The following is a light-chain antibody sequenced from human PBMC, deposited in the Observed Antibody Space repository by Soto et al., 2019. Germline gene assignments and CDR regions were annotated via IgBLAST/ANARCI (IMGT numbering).Light chain of an antibody. CDR1: QSISSSY. Sequence: EIVLTQSPGTLSLSPGEGGTLSCRASQSISSSYLAWYQQKPGQSPRLLFYAASSRATGVPDRFSGSGSGTDFTLTISRLEPEDFAVDYCQLYGGSHMFSFGQGTKLEIK. CDR2: AAS. J-gene: IGKJ2*01. V-gene: IGKV3-20*01. CDR3: QLYGGSHMFS.